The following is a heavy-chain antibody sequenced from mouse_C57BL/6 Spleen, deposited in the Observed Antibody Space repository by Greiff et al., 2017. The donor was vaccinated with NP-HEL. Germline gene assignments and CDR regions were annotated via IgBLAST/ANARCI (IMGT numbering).Heavy chain of an antibody. Sequence: EVQLQQSGPELVKPGASVKIPCKASGYTFTDYNMDWVKQSHGKSLEWIGDINPNNGGTIYNQKFKGKATLTVDKSSSTAYMELRSLTSEDTAVYYCARSETITTVVATPSWFAYWGQGTLVTVSA. CDR3: ARSETITTVVATPSWFAY. D-gene: IGHD1-1*01. V-gene: IGHV1-18*01. J-gene: IGHJ3*01. CDR1: GYTFTDYN. CDR2: INPNNGGT.